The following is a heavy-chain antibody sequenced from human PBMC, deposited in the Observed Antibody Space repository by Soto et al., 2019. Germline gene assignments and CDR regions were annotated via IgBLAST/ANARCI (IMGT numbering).Heavy chain of an antibody. CDR2: IKQDGSEK. CDR3: ARDRAYSNYAVLDY. CDR1: GFTFSSYW. V-gene: IGHV3-7*03. Sequence: PGGSLILSCAASGFTFSSYWMSWVRQAPGKGLEWVANIKQDGSEKYYVDSVKGRLTISRDNAKNSLYLQMNSLRAEDTAVYYCARDRAYSNYAVLDYWGQGTLVTVSS. J-gene: IGHJ4*02. D-gene: IGHD4-4*01.